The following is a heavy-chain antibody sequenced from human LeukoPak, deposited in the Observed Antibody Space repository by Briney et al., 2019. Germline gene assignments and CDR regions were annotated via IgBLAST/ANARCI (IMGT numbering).Heavy chain of an antibody. J-gene: IGHJ4*03. CDR1: GFTFSSYG. CDR3: AKDRIAVASMYYFDY. CDR2: ISYDGSNK. V-gene: IGHV3-30*18. D-gene: IGHD6-19*01. Sequence: GGSLRLPCAASGFTFSSYGMHWVRQAPGKGLEWVAVISYDGSNKYYADSVKGRFTISRDNSKNTLYLQMNSLRAEDTAVYYCAKDRIAVASMYYFDYWGKGTTVTVSS.